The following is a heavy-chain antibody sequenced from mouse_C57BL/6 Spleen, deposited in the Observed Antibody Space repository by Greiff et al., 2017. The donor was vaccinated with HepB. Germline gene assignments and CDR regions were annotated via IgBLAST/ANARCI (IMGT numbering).Heavy chain of an antibody. CDR2: ISDGGSYT. D-gene: IGHD2-5*01. J-gene: IGHJ2*01. Sequence: EVHLVESGGGLVKPGGSLKLSCAASGFTFSSYAMSWVRQTPEKRLEWVATISDGGSYTYYPDNVKGRFTISRDNAKNNLYLQMSHLKSEDTAMYYCARDGYSNYVLDYWGQGTTLTVSS. CDR1: GFTFSSYA. V-gene: IGHV5-4*01. CDR3: ARDGYSNYVLDY.